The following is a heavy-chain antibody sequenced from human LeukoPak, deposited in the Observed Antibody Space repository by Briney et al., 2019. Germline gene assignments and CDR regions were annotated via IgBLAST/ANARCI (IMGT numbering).Heavy chain of an antibody. D-gene: IGHD3-3*01. CDR2: IRYDGSNK. Sequence: PGGSLRLSCAASGFTFSSYGMHWVRQAPGKGLEWVAFIRYDGSNKYYADSVKGRFTISRDNSKNTLYLQMNSLRAEDTAVYYCAKDSRSAHYDFWSGYSRVAGDYFDYWGQGTLVTVSS. V-gene: IGHV3-30*02. CDR1: GFTFSSYG. J-gene: IGHJ4*02. CDR3: AKDSRSAHYDFWSGYSRVAGDYFDY.